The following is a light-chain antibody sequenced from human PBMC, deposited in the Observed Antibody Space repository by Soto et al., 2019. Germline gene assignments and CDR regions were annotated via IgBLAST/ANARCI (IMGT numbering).Light chain of an antibody. Sequence: DIQMTQSPSTLSASVGDRVTITCRASQSISSWLAWYQQKPGKAPKLLIYDASSLESGVPSRFSGSGSGTEFTLTLSSLQPDDFATYYCQQYNSYSPWTFGQGTKVEI. CDR2: DAS. CDR1: QSISSW. V-gene: IGKV1-5*01. J-gene: IGKJ1*01. CDR3: QQYNSYSPWT.